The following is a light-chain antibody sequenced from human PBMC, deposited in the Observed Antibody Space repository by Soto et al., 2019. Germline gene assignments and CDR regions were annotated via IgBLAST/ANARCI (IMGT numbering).Light chain of an antibody. CDR2: GAS. CDR1: QYVSSSY. Sequence: EIVLTQSPGTLSLSPGERATLSCRASQYVSSSYLAWYQQKPDQAPRLLLYGASSRATGIQDRFSGSGSGTDFTLTISRLDPEDFAMYYCQQYGSSPWTFGQGTKVEIK. J-gene: IGKJ1*01. V-gene: IGKV3-20*01. CDR3: QQYGSSPWT.